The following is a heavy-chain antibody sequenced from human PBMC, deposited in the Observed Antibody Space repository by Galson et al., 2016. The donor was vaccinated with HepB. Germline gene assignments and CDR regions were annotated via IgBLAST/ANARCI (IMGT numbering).Heavy chain of an antibody. CDR1: GFTFGDYA. CDR3: TRGYSSGWYVVDFDN. CDR2: IRSKAYAATT. D-gene: IGHD6-19*01. Sequence: SLRLSCAASGFTFGDYAMSWFRQAPGKGLEWVGFIRSKAYAATTEYAASVKGRFTISRDDSKSIAYLQMNTLKTEDTAVYYCTRGYSSGWYVVDFDNWGQGSLVTVSS. J-gene: IGHJ4*02. V-gene: IGHV3-49*03.